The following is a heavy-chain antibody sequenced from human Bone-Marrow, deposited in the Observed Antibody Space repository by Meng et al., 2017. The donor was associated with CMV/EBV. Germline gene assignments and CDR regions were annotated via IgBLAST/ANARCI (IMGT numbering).Heavy chain of an antibody. D-gene: IGHD3-3*01. Sequence: FSGYYWSWIRQPPGKGLEWIGEINHSGSTNYNPSLKSRVTISVDTSKNQFSLKLSSVTATDTAVYYCARGRRTYYDFWSGYLRWFDPWGQGTLVTVSS. CDR3: ARGRRTYYDFWSGYLRWFDP. J-gene: IGHJ5*02. CDR1: FSGYY. CDR2: INHSGST. V-gene: IGHV4-34*01.